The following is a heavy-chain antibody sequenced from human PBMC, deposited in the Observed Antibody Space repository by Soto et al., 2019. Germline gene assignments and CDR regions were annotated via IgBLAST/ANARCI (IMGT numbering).Heavy chain of an antibody. CDR1: GFTFTSSA. J-gene: IGHJ6*02. CDR2: IVVGSGNT. D-gene: IGHD3-3*01. V-gene: IGHV1-58*01. Sequence: SVKVSCKASGFTFTSSAVQWVRQARGQRLEWIGWIVVGSGNTNYAQKFQERVTITRDMSTSTAYMELSSLRSEDTAVYYCAATYTPLWSGSYYYGMDVWGQGTTVTVSS. CDR3: AATYTPLWSGSYYYGMDV.